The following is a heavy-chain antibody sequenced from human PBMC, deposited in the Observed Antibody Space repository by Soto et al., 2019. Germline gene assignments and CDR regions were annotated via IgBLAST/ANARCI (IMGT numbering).Heavy chain of an antibody. V-gene: IGHV1-24*01. J-gene: IGHJ6*03. CDR2: FDPEDGET. CDR1: GYTLTELS. CDR3: ATGSNYGDYPWYYYYYMDV. Sequence: ASVKVSCKVSGYTLTELSMHWVRQAPGKGLEWMGGFDPEDGETIYAQKFQGRVTMTEDTSTDTAYMELSSLRSEDTAVYYCATGSNYGDYPWYYYYYMDVWGKGTTVTVSS. D-gene: IGHD4-17*01.